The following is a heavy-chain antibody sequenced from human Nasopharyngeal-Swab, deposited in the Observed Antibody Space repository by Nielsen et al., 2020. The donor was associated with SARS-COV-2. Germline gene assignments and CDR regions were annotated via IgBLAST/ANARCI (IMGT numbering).Heavy chain of an antibody. V-gene: IGHV1-18*01. J-gene: IGHJ4*02. D-gene: IGHD4-17*01. Sequence: ASVKVSCKASGYTFTSYGISWVRQAPRQGLEWMGWISAYNGNTNYAQKLQGRVTMTTDTSTSTAYMELRSLRSDDTAVYYCTRDDYYGDYRAYWGQGTLVTVSS. CDR3: TRDDYYGDYRAY. CDR1: GYTFTSYG. CDR2: ISAYNGNT.